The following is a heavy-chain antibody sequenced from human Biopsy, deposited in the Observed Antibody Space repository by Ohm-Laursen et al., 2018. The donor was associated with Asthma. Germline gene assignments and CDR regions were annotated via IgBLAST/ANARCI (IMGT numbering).Heavy chain of an antibody. V-gene: IGHV4-34*01. CDR2: TNERGVT. CDR1: PGSFSGFF. J-gene: IGHJ6*02. CDR3: ARGPELDV. Sequence: SETLSLTCDVYPGSFSGFFWTWIRQSPGKGLEWIGETNERGVTNSNPSLKSRVIISIDTYWNRVSLKLTSVTAADTAVYYCARGPELDVWGQGTTVTVSS.